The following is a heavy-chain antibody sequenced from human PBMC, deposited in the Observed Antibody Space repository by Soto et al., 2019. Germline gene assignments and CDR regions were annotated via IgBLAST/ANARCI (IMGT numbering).Heavy chain of an antibody. D-gene: IGHD1-7*01. CDR3: AKHGYNWNYVGVEQWVVRY. CDR2: ISGSGGST. Sequence: GGSLRLSCAASGFTFSSYAMSWVRQAPGKGLEWVSAISGSGGSTYYADSVKGRFTISRDNSKNTLYLQMNSLRAEDTAVYYCAKHGYNWNYVGVEQWVVRYWGQGTLVTVSS. CDR1: GFTFSSYA. V-gene: IGHV3-23*01. J-gene: IGHJ4*02.